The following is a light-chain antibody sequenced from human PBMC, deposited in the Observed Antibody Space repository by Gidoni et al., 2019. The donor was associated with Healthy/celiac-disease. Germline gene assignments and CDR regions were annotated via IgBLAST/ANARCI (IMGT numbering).Light chain of an antibody. Sequence: AIRMTTSPSSFSASTGDRVTITCRASQGISSYLGWYQQKPGKAPKLLIYAASTLQSGVPSRFSGSGSGTDFTLTISCLQSEDFATYYCQQYYSYPLTFGQGNKVEIK. CDR2: AAS. CDR3: QQYYSYPLT. V-gene: IGKV1-8*01. J-gene: IGKJ1*01. CDR1: QGISSY.